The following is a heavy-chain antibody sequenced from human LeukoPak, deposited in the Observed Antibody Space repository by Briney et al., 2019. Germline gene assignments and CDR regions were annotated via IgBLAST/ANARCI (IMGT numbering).Heavy chain of an antibody. CDR1: GYTFTSYG. V-gene: IGHV1-18*01. CDR2: ISAYNGNT. Sequence: ASVKVSCKASGYTFTSYGISWVRQAPGQGLEWMGWISAYNGNTNYAQKLQGRVTMTTDTSTSTAYMELRGLRSDDTAVYYCARAALAIDYMDVWGKGTTVTIPS. J-gene: IGHJ6*03. CDR3: ARAALAIDYMDV.